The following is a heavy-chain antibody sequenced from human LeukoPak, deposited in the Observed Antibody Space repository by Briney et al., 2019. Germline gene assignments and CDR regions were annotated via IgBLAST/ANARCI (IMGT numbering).Heavy chain of an antibody. V-gene: IGHV1-24*01. Sequence: ASVKVSCKVSVYTLTELSLHWVRQAPGKGLEWMGGFDPEDGETIYAQKFQGRVTMTEDTSTDTAYMELSSLRAEDTAVYYCAKEVGTMVVNTVGYWGQGTLVTVSS. CDR3: AKEVGTMVVNTVGY. J-gene: IGHJ4*02. CDR2: FDPEDGET. D-gene: IGHD4-23*01. CDR1: VYTLTELS.